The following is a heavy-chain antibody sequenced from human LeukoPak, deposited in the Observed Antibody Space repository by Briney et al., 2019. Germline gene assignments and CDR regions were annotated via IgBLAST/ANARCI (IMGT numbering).Heavy chain of an antibody. CDR3: ARDLEYYGSGEINFDY. D-gene: IGHD3-10*01. J-gene: IGHJ4*02. V-gene: IGHV3-7*01. CDR1: GFTFSSYA. Sequence: PGGSLRLSCAASGFTFSSYAMSWVRQAPGKGLEWVANIKQDGSEKYYVDSVKGRFTISRDNAKNSLYLQMNSLRAEDTAVYYCARDLEYYGSGEINFDYWGQGTLVTVSS. CDR2: IKQDGSEK.